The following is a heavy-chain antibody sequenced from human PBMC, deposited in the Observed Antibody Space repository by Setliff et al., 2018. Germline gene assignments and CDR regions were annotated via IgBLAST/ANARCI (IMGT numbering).Heavy chain of an antibody. CDR1: GASVSSHY. J-gene: IGHJ2*01. D-gene: IGHD3-22*01. V-gene: IGHV4-59*02. CDR3: ARGWSTMIVVVITGYFDL. CDR2: ISYSGIT. Sequence: SETLSLTCNVSGASVSSHYWDWIRQPPGKGLEWIGFISYSGITTYNVSLKSRVSISVDTSKNQLSLTLSSVTAADTAVYYCARGWSTMIVVVITGYFDLWGRGTLVTVSS.